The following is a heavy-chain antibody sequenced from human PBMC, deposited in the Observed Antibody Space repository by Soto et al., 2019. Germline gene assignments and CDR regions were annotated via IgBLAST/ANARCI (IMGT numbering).Heavy chain of an antibody. CDR2: ISNSGCGT. J-gene: IGHJ4*02. CDR3: ANHRGFLVTQYFFDY. CDR1: GFSFSNFA. D-gene: IGHD2-21*02. V-gene: IGHV3-23*01. Sequence: GGSLRLSCAASGFSFSNFAMSWDRKALGKGMEWVSSISNSGCGTYYADSVQGRLTICTDTSKNTLYLQMNSQRAEDTAVYYCANHRGFLVTQYFFDYWRQGTRVT.